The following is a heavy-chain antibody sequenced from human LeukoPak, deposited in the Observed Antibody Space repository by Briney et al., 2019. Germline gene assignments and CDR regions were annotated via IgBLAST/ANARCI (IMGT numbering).Heavy chain of an antibody. CDR2: IKQDGSEK. Sequence: PGGSLRLSCAASGFTFSSYWMSWVRQAPGKGLEWVANIKQDGSEKYYVDSVKGRFTISRDNAKNSLYLQMNSLRAEDTAVYYRAREELGYCSGGSCYPFFDYWGQGTLVTVSS. J-gene: IGHJ4*02. CDR3: AREELGYCSGGSCYPFFDY. D-gene: IGHD2-15*01. V-gene: IGHV3-7*01. CDR1: GFTFSSYW.